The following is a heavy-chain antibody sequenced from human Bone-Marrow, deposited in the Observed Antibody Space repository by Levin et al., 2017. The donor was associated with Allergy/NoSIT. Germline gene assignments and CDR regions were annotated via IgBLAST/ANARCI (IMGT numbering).Heavy chain of an antibody. D-gene: IGHD6-13*01. J-gene: IGHJ6*03. CDR3: AKDRAVAGPIPYYFYYYYMDV. V-gene: IGHV3-30*18. Sequence: GESLKISCAASGFTFSSYGMHWVRQAPGKGLEWVAVISFDGSNKYYADSVKGRFTISRDNSKNTVYLRVNSLRAEDTAVYYCAKDRAVAGPIPYYFYYYYMDVWGKGSTVTVSS. CDR2: ISFDGSNK. CDR1: GFTFSSYG.